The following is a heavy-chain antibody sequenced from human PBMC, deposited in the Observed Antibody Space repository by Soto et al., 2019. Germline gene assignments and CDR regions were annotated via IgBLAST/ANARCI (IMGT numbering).Heavy chain of an antibody. CDR1: GGTFSSYT. Sequence: SVKVSCKASGGTFSSYTISWVRQAPGQGLEWMGRIIPILGIANYAQKFQGRVTITADKSTSTAYMELSSLRSEDTAVYYCARVKLELRRAFDIWGQGTMVTVSS. J-gene: IGHJ3*02. V-gene: IGHV1-69*02. D-gene: IGHD1-7*01. CDR3: ARVKLELRRAFDI. CDR2: IIPILGIA.